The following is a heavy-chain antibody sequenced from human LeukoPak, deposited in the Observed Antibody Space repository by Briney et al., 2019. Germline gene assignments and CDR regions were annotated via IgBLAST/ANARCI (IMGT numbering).Heavy chain of an antibody. CDR1: GFTFSSYS. D-gene: IGHD2-21*02. Sequence: GGSLRLSCAASGFTFSSYSMNWVRQAPGKGLEWVSSISSSSSYIYYADSVKGRFTISRDNAKNSLYLQMNSLRAEDTAVYYCARSAYCGGDCYSRGYYFDYWGQGTLVTVST. J-gene: IGHJ4*02. V-gene: IGHV3-21*01. CDR2: ISSSSSYI. CDR3: ARSAYCGGDCYSRGYYFDY.